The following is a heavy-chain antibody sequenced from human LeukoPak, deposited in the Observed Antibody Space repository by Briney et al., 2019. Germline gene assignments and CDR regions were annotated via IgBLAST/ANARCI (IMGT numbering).Heavy chain of an antibody. CDR3: VRAVHGAHCRNVSCYLDY. V-gene: IGHV3-30-3*01. J-gene: IGHJ4*02. CDR1: GFTFSSYA. CDR2: ISYDGSNK. Sequence: SRGSLRLSCAASGFTFSSYAMHWVRQAPGKGLEWVAVISYDGSNKYYADSVKGRFTISRDNSKTTLYLQMNSLRPEDTAVYYCVRAVHGAHCRNVSCYLDYWGQGTLVTVSS. D-gene: IGHD2-2*01.